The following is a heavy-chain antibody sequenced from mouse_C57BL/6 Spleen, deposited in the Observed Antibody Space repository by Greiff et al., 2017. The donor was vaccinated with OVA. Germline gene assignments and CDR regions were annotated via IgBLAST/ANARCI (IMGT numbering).Heavy chain of an antibody. CDR2: ISDGGSYT. CDR3: ARAGDGYPFAY. D-gene: IGHD2-3*01. J-gene: IGHJ3*01. CDR1: GFTFSSYA. Sequence: EVQGVESGGGLVKPGGSLKLSCAASGFTFSSYAMSWVRQTPEKRLEWVATISDGGSYTYYPDNVKGRFTISRDNAKNNLYLQMSHLKSEDTAMYYCARAGDGYPFAYWGQGTLVTVSA. V-gene: IGHV5-4*01.